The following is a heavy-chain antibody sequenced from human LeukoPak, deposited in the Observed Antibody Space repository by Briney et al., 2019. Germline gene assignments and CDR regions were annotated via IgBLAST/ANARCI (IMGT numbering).Heavy chain of an antibody. CDR2: VDYSGST. D-gene: IGHD1-1*01. CDR3: ARGIRTGYGY. CDR1: GGSISTYY. Sequence: SETLSLTCTVSGGSISTYYGNWIRQPPGKGLEWIGHVDYSGSTSYNPSLKRRVTISLDTSKNQFSLKVMYLTAADTAVYYCARGIRTGYGYWGQGTLVSVSS. J-gene: IGHJ4*02. V-gene: IGHV4-59*12.